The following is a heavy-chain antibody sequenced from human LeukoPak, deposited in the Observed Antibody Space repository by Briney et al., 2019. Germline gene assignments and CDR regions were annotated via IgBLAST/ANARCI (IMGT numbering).Heavy chain of an antibody. CDR3: ARADRREYYYGSGPGAFDI. CDR1: GFTVSSNY. D-gene: IGHD3-10*01. Sequence: GGSLRLSCAASGFTVSSNYMSWVRQAPGKGLEWVSVIYSGGSTYYADSVKGRFTISRDNSKNTLYLQMNSLRAEDTAVYYCARADRREYYYGSGPGAFDIWGQGTMVTVSS. CDR2: IYSGGST. V-gene: IGHV3-66*01. J-gene: IGHJ3*02.